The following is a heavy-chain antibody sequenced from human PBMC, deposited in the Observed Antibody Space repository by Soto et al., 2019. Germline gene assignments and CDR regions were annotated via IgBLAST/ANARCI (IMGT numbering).Heavy chain of an antibody. CDR3: ARGFGSGGDYTYYFCGLDV. V-gene: IGHV4-30-4*01. D-gene: IGHD3-10*01. CDR2: IYYSGST. Sequence: SETLSLTCTVSGGSISSDDYYWSWIRQPPGKGLEWIAYIYYSGSTYYNPSLKSRVTMSIYTSKNQFSLKLSSVTAADTAVYYCARGFGSGGDYTYYFCGLDVWGQGTRVTV. CDR1: GGSISSDDYY. J-gene: IGHJ6*02.